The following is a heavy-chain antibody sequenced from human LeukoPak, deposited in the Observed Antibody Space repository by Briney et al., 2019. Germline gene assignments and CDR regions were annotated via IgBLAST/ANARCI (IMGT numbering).Heavy chain of an antibody. CDR3: VRDNWMAAAGTFHDAFDI. J-gene: IGHJ3*02. Sequence: PGGSLRLSCAASDFSFITYAMSWVRQAPGKGLEWVSSISSSSSYIYYADSVKGRFTISRDNAKNSVYLQMNSLRAEDTAVYYCVRDNWMAAAGTFHDAFDIWGQGTMVTVTS. V-gene: IGHV3-21*06. D-gene: IGHD6-13*01. CDR1: DFSFITYA. CDR2: ISSSSSYI.